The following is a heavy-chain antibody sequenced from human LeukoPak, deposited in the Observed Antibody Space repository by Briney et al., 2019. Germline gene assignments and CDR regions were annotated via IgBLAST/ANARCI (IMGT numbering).Heavy chain of an antibody. J-gene: IGHJ5*02. CDR1: GGSISSCY. CDR2: IYYSGST. V-gene: IGHV4-59*01. CDR3: ASLGYCSGGSCSSNWLDP. Sequence: PSETLSLTCTVSGGSISSCYWSWIRQPPGKGLEWIGYIYYSGSTNYKPSLKSRVTISVDTPKNQFSLRLSSVTAADTAVYYCASLGYCSGGSCSSNWLDPWGQGTLVTVSS. D-gene: IGHD2-15*01.